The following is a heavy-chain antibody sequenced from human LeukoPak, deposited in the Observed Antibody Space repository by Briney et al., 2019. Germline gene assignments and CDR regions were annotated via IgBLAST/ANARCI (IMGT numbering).Heavy chain of an antibody. Sequence: GSLSLSCAASGFPFSSNYMSWVRQAPGKGLEWVSIIYSGGTTYYTDSVKGRFTISRDNSKNTLCLQMNSLRAEDTAMYYCAGSTVITSFDYWGQGTLVTVSS. CDR2: IYSGGTT. J-gene: IGHJ4*02. CDR3: AGSTVITSFDY. CDR1: GFPFSSNY. D-gene: IGHD4-11*01. V-gene: IGHV3-53*01.